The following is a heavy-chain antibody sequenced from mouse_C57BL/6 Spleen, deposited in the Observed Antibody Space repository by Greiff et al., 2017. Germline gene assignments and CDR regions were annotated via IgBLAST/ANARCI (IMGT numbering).Heavy chain of an antibody. CDR2: INPNNGGT. CDR3: ARGYDYGGGDWFAY. D-gene: IGHD2-4*01. J-gene: IGHJ3*01. V-gene: IGHV1-22*01. Sequence: VQLQQSGPELVKPGASVKMSCKASGYTFTDYNMHWVKQSHGKSLEWIGYINPNNGGTSYNQKFKGKATLTVNKSSSTAYMELRSLTSEDSAVYYCARGYDYGGGDWFAYWGQGTLVTVSA. CDR1: GYTFTDYN.